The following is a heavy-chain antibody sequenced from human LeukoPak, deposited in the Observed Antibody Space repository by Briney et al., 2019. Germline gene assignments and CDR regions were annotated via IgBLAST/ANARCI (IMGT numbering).Heavy chain of an antibody. CDR2: INHSGST. CDR3: ARAGDTSGYSDY. D-gene: IGHD3-22*01. J-gene: IGHJ4*02. V-gene: IGHV4-34*01. CDR1: GGSFSGYY. Sequence: SETLSLTCAVYGGSFSGYYWSWIRQPPGKGLEWIGEINHSGSTNYNPSLKSRVTISVDTSKNQFSLKLSSVTAAGTAVYYCARAGDTSGYSDYWGQGTLVTVSS.